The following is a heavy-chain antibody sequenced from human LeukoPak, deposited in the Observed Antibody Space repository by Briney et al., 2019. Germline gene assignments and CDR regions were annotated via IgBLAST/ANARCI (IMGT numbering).Heavy chain of an antibody. CDR3: ARDDCTNGVCCFDY. CDR2: IKQDGSEK. J-gene: IGHJ4*02. Sequence: GGSLRLPCAASGFSFSNYWMSWVRQAPGKGVEWVANIKQDGSEKYYVDSVKGRFTISRDNAKNSLYLQMDSLRAEDTAVYYCARDDCTNGVCCFDYWGQGTLVTVSS. V-gene: IGHV3-7*01. D-gene: IGHD2-8*01. CDR1: GFSFSNYW.